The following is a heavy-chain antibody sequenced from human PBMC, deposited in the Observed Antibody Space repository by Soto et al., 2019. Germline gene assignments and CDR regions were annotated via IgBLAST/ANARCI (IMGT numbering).Heavy chain of an antibody. V-gene: IGHV4-61*03. J-gene: IGHJ6*02. CDR2: ISYTGRT. Sequence: SETLSLTCIVSGDSVTSGSYYWTWLRQPPGKGLEWIGYISYTGRTKYNPTLQSRVTISVDTSKNDFSLNLSSVTAADTAVYFCAREWGLLPYYVMNVWGHGTAVTVSS. CDR3: AREWGLLPYYVMNV. D-gene: IGHD7-27*01. CDR1: GDSVTSGSYY.